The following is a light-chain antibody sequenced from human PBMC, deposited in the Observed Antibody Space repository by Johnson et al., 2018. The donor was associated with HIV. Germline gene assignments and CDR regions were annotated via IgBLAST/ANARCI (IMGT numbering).Light chain of an antibody. Sequence: QSVLTQPPSVSAAPGQKVTISCSGSSSNIGRNYVSWYQQLPGTAPKLLIFDNNKRPSGIPDLFSGSKSGTSATLGITGLQTGDEADYYCGTWDSSLSVYVFATGTKVTVL. V-gene: IGLV1-51*01. CDR3: GTWDSSLSVYV. CDR1: SSNIGRNY. J-gene: IGLJ1*01. CDR2: DNN.